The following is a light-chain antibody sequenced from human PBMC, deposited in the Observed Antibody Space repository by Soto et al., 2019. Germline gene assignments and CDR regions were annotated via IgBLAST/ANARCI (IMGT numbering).Light chain of an antibody. CDR1: QNISSY. V-gene: IGKV3-11*01. CDR3: QQRSNWPPLT. Sequence: IVLPQSPGTLSLSPGERATLSCRASQNISSYLIWYQQKPGQAPRLLIYGASSRTAGIPDRFSGSGSGTDFTLTISSLEPEDFAVYYCQQRSNWPPLTFGGGTKVDIK. CDR2: GAS. J-gene: IGKJ4*01.